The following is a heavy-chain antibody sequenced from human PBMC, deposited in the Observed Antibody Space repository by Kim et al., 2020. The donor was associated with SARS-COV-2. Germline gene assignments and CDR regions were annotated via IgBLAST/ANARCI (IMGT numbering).Heavy chain of an antibody. J-gene: IGHJ4*02. CDR1: GGSISSGGYY. V-gene: IGHV4-31*03. CDR2: IYYSGST. CDR3: ARGSGYSSLAVGR. Sequence: SETLSLTCTVSGGSISSGGYYWSWIRQHPGKGLEWIGYIYYSGSTYYNPSLKSRVTISVDTSKNQFSLKLSSVTAADTAVYYCARGSGYSSLAVGRWGQGTLVTVSS. D-gene: IGHD6-13*01.